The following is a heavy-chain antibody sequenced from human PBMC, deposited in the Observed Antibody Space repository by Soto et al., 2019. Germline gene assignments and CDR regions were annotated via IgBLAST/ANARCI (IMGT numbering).Heavy chain of an antibody. J-gene: IGHJ6*02. V-gene: IGHV1-69*08. Sequence: QVQLVQSGAELKKPGSSVKGSCKSSGYTFTIYTVTWVRQAPGQELEWMGRIIPIFTQTNYAQKFPDRVTMTAAKSTSPVYMELRGLSYADTAAYYCARGGVGAAGGMDVWGQGTTVTFSS. D-gene: IGHD1-26*01. CDR2: IIPIFTQT. CDR3: ARGGVGAAGGMDV. CDR1: GYTFTIYT.